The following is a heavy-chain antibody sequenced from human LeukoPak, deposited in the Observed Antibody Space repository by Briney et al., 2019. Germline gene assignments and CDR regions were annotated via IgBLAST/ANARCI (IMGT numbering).Heavy chain of an antibody. CDR2: IIPIFGTA. Sequence: SVKVSCKTSGFTFTGYYMHWVRQAPGQGLEWMGGIIPIFGTANYAQKFQGRVTITADESTGTAYMELSSLRSEDTAVYYCARVIEPYTAMVGFVEDWGQGTLVTVSS. CDR3: ARVIEPYTAMVGFVED. CDR1: GFTFTGYY. V-gene: IGHV1-69*13. D-gene: IGHD5-18*01. J-gene: IGHJ4*02.